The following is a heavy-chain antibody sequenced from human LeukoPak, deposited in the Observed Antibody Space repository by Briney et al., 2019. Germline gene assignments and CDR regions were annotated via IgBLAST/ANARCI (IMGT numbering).Heavy chain of an antibody. CDR3: ARVNSALVVSLEGSWAGSLGFDH. Sequence: GGSLRLSCAASKFTFSNYTLTWVRQSPGKGLDWVSSISGSSRYIHYSDSVKGRFTISRDNAKNSLYLQMDSLTADDTAVYYCARVNSALVVSLEGSWAGSLGFDHWGQGTLVPVSS. J-gene: IGHJ4*02. CDR1: KFTFSNYT. V-gene: IGHV3-21*06. CDR2: ISGSSRYI. D-gene: IGHD3-3*01.